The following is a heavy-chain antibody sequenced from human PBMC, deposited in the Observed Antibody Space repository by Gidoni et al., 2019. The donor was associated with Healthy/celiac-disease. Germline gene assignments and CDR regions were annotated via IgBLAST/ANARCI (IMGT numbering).Heavy chain of an antibody. D-gene: IGHD3-10*01. Sequence: EVQLLASGGGLVQPGGSLRLSCAASGFTFSRCAMGWVRQAPGKGLEWVSAISGSGGSTYDADSVKGRFTISRDNSKNTLYLQMNSLRAEDTAVYYCAKRILLWFGESAIDYWGQGTLVTVSS. CDR1: GFTFSRCA. J-gene: IGHJ4*02. CDR2: ISGSGGST. CDR3: AKRILLWFGESAIDY. V-gene: IGHV3-23*01.